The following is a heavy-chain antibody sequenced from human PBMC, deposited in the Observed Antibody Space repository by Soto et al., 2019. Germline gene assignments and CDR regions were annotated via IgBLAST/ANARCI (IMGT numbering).Heavy chain of an antibody. V-gene: IGHV4-38-2*02. D-gene: IGHD1-26*01. CDR1: DYSISSGYY. J-gene: IGHJ5*02. CDR2: IYHSGST. CDR3: ARVGLEFSLWGGVGANWFDP. Sequence: SETLSLTCTVSDYSISSGYYWGWIRQPPGKGLEWIGSIYHSGSTYYNPSLKSRVTISVDTSKNQFSLKLSSVTAADTAVYYCARVGLEFSLWGGVGANWFDPWGQGTLVTVSS.